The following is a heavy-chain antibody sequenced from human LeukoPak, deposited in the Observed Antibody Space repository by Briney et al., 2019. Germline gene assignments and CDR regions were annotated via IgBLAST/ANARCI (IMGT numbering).Heavy chain of an antibody. V-gene: IGHV3-73*01. CDR1: GVTFSGSA. Sequence: GGSLRLSCAASGVTFSGSAMHWVRQASGEGLEWVGHIGNKVSNYATEYAASRRGRFTISRDDSKDTAYLQVNSLKTEDTGVYYCAGNYDSWTGLNYWGQGTLVTVSS. CDR2: IGNKVSNYAT. CDR3: AGNYDSWTGLNY. D-gene: IGHD3-3*01. J-gene: IGHJ4*02.